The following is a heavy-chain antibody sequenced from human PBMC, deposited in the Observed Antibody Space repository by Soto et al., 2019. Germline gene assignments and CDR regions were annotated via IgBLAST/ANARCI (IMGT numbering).Heavy chain of an antibody. V-gene: IGHV4-59*01. D-gene: IGHD6-13*01. CDR1: GGSISSYY. J-gene: IGHJ6*02. Sequence: QVQLQESGPGLVKPSETLSLTCTVSGGSISSYYWSWIRQPPGKGLEWIGYIYYSGSTNYNPSLKSRVTISVDTSKNQFALKVSSVTAADTAVYYCARAAPAAGTPSYYYGMDVWGQGTTLTVSS. CDR2: IYYSGST. CDR3: ARAAPAAGTPSYYYGMDV.